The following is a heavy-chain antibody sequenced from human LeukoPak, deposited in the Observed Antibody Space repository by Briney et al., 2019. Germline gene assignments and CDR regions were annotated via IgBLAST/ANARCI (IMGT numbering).Heavy chain of an antibody. V-gene: IGHV4-59*08. CDR2: IYYSGST. CDR1: GGSISSYY. D-gene: IGHD3-22*01. CDR3: ARRAPYDSSGYAFDY. Sequence: SETLSLTCTVSGGSISSYYWSWIRQPPGKGLEWVGHIYYSGSTNYNPSLKSRVTISVDTSKNQFSLKLSSLTAADTAVYYCARRAPYDSSGYAFDYWGQGTLVTVSS. J-gene: IGHJ4*02.